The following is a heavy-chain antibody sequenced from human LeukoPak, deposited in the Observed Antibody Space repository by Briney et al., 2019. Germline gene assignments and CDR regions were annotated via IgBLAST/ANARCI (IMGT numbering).Heavy chain of an antibody. Sequence: SVEVSCKASGGTFSSYAISWVRQAPGQGPEWMGGIIPIFGTANYAQKFQGRVTITTDESTSTAYMELSSLRSEDTVVYYCARSSIAARPFDYWGQGTLVTVSS. D-gene: IGHD6-6*01. CDR2: IIPIFGTA. CDR1: GGTFSSYA. CDR3: ARSSIAARPFDY. J-gene: IGHJ4*02. V-gene: IGHV1-69*05.